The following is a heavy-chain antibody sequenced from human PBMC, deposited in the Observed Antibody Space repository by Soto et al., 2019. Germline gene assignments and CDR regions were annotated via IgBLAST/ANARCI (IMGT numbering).Heavy chain of an antibody. J-gene: IGHJ6*02. CDR2: ISGSSRYI. Sequence: LRLSCAASGFIFSDYTMNWVRQAPGKGPEWVSSISGSSRYIRYAASVMGQFTISRDNAKNSLYLELNSLRAEDTAIYYCAKWEGIAVDGPNYYGLDVWGQGTSVTVSS. V-gene: IGHV3-21*06. CDR1: GFIFSDYT. CDR3: AKWEGIAVDGPNYYGLDV. D-gene: IGHD6-19*01.